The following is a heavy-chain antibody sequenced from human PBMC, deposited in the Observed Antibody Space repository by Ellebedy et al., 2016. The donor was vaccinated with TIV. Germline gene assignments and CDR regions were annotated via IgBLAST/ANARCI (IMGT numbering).Heavy chain of an antibody. CDR3: AAGGRHYDLLTGYYTRDY. CDR2: IVVGSGPT. J-gene: IGHJ4*02. V-gene: IGHV1-58*02. D-gene: IGHD3-9*01. CDR1: GFMFSNTA. Sequence: AASAKVSCKTSGFMFSNTAMQWVRQPRGPRPEWIGWIVVGSGPTNYAQKFQERVTITRDMSTSTAYMELSSLRSEDTAVYYCAAGGRHYDLLTGYYTRDYWGQGTLVTVSS.